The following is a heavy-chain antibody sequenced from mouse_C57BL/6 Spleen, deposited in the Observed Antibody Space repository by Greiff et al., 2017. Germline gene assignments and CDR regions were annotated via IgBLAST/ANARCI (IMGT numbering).Heavy chain of an antibody. V-gene: IGHV1-52*01. J-gene: IGHJ3*01. CDR2: IDPSDSET. D-gene: IGHD2-4*01. CDR3: ARDDYDRAY. CDR1: GYTFTSSW. Sequence: VQLQQPGAELVRPGSSVTLSCTASGYTFTSSWLPWVKQRPIQGLEWIGNIDPSDSETHYNQKFKDKATLTVDKSSSTAYMQLSSLTSEDSAVYYCARDDYDRAYWGQGTLVTVSA.